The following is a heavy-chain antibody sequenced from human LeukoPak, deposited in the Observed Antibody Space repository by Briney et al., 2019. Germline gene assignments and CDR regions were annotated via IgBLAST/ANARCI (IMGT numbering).Heavy chain of an antibody. CDR1: GFTFSDYY. CDR3: ARGRGWVDH. D-gene: IGHD3-16*01. V-gene: IGHV3-7*01. CDR2: IHDDGIVT. Sequence: PGGSLRLSCAASGFTFSDYYMSWFRQTPEKGLEWVANIHDDGIVTHYVDSVKGRFTISRDNARNSVNLQLNSLRVEDTALYYCARGRGWVDHWGQGTLVTVSS. J-gene: IGHJ4*02.